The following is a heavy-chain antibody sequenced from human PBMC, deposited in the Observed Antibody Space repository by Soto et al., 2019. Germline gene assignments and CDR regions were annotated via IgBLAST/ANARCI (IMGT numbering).Heavy chain of an antibody. D-gene: IGHD6-13*01. J-gene: IGHJ6*02. CDR2: MNPNSGNT. Sequence: GASVKVSCKASGYTFTSYDINWVRQATGQGLEWMGWMNPNSGNTGYAQKFQGRVTMTRNTSISTAYMELSSLRSEDTAVYYCARSGTGNYYYYGMDVWGQGTTVTVSS. V-gene: IGHV1-8*01. CDR3: ARSGTGNYYYYGMDV. CDR1: GYTFTSYD.